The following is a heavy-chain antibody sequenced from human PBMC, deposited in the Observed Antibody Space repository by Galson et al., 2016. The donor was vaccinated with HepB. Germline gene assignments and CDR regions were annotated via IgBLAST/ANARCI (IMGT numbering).Heavy chain of an antibody. J-gene: IGHJ4*02. Sequence: SETLSLTCTVSGGSVSSGNYYWSWIRQPPGKGLEWIGYIYYSGSTKYNPSLESRVTISVDTSKNQFSLKLSSVTAADTAVFYCARSSYAYGDYGRVGSFDYWGQGTLVTVSS. D-gene: IGHD4-17*01. CDR2: IYYSGST. CDR1: GGSVSSGNYY. CDR3: ARSSYAYGDYGRVGSFDY. V-gene: IGHV4-61*01.